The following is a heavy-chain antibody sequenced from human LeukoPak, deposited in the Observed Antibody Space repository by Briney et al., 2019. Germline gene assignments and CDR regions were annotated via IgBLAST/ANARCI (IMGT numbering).Heavy chain of an antibody. CDR2: IYYSGST. D-gene: IGHD6-13*01. CDR3: ARRSSSFVDY. Sequence: SSETLSLTCTVSGGSISSYYWSWIRQPPRKGLEWIGYIYYSGSTNYNPSLKSRVTISVDTSKNQFSLKLSSVTAADTAVYYCARRSSSFVDYWGQGTLVTVSS. J-gene: IGHJ4*02. CDR1: GGSISSYY. V-gene: IGHV4-59*01.